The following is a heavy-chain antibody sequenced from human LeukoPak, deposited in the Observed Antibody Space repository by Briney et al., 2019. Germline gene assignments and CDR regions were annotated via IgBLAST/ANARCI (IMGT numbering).Heavy chain of an antibody. CDR1: GGSISSHD. CDR2: IYYSGSS. V-gene: IGHV4-59*11. CDR3: ARLYDSSGYTNWLDP. Sequence: PSETLSLTCTVSGGSISSHDWSWIRQPPGKGQEWIGYIYYSGSSKYNPSLKSRVTISVDTSKNQFSLKLSSVTAADTAVYYCARLYDSSGYTNWLDPWGQGTLVTVSS. J-gene: IGHJ5*02. D-gene: IGHD3-22*01.